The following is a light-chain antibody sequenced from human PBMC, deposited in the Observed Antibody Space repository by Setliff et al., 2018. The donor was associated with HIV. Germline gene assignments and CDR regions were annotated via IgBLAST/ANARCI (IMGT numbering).Light chain of an antibody. Sequence: QSALTQPASVSGSPGQSITISCTGTSGDVGAYNRVSWYQQAPGTAPKVIIYEVTNRPSGVPDRFSGSKSGNTASLTISGLQAEDEADYYCCSFVGSDSWMFGGGTKVTVL. J-gene: IGLJ3*02. CDR2: EVT. CDR3: CSFVGSDSWM. CDR1: SGDVGAYNR. V-gene: IGLV2-23*02.